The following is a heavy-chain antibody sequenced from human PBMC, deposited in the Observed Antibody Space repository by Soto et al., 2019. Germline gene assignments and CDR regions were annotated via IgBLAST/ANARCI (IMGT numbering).Heavy chain of an antibody. D-gene: IGHD2-2*01. J-gene: IGHJ4*02. CDR1: GSSISSSTYY. CDR2: IYYSGSA. Sequence: XETLSLTCTVSGSSISSSTYYWAWIRQPPGKGLEWIGRIYYSGSAYYNPSLKSRVTISVDTSKNQFSLKLSSVTAADTAVYYCSGYCGSTACPTSSDYWGQGTLVTVSS. V-gene: IGHV4-39*01. CDR3: SGYCGSTACPTSSDY.